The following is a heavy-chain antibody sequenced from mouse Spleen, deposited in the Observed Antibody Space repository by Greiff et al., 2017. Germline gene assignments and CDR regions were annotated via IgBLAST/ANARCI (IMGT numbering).Heavy chain of an antibody. CDR3: AINGATVGDYYAMDY. CDR1: GYTFTSYW. J-gene: IGHJ4*01. CDR2: IYPGDGDT. Sequence: VQLQESGAELARPGASVKLSCKASGYTFTSYWMQWVKQRPGQGLEWIGAIYPGDGDTRYTQKFKGKATLTADKSSSTAYMQLSSLASEDSAVYYCAINGATVGDYYAMDYWGQGTSVTVSS. V-gene: IGHV1-87*01. D-gene: IGHD1-1*01.